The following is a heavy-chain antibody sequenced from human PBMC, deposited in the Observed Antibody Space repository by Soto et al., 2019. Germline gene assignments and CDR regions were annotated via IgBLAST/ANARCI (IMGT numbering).Heavy chain of an antibody. D-gene: IGHD4-4*01. CDR2: ISGSGGST. V-gene: IGHV3-23*01. Sequence: HPGGSLRLSCAASGFTFSSYAMSWVRQAPGKGLEWVSAISGSGGSTYYADSVKGRFTISRDNSKNTLYLQMNSLRAEDTAVYYCAKERSRDGYSYDAFDIWGQGTMVTVSS. J-gene: IGHJ3*02. CDR1: GFTFSSYA. CDR3: AKERSRDGYSYDAFDI.